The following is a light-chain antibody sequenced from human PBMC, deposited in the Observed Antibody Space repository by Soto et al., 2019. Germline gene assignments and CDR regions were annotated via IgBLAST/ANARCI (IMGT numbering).Light chain of an antibody. CDR2: EGS. J-gene: IGLJ3*02. CDR3: CSYAGSSTFERGV. Sequence: QSVLTQPASVSGSPGQSITISCTGTSSDVGSYNLVSWYQQHPGKAPKLMIYEGSKRPSGVSNRFSGSKSGNTASLTISGLQAEDEADYYCCSYAGSSTFERGVFGGGTKVTVL. V-gene: IGLV2-23*03. CDR1: SSDVGSYNL.